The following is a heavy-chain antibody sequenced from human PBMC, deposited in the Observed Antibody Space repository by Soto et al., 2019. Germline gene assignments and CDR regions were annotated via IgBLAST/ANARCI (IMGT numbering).Heavy chain of an antibody. CDR3: AKDRDYGDYFDY. Sequence: GGSLRLSCAASGFTFDDYAMHWVRQAPGKGLEWVSGTSWNSGSIGYADSVKGRFTISRDNAKNSLYLQMNSLRAEDTALYYCAKDRDYGDYFDYWGQGTLVTVSS. J-gene: IGHJ4*02. CDR2: TSWNSGSI. V-gene: IGHV3-9*01. CDR1: GFTFDDYA. D-gene: IGHD4-17*01.